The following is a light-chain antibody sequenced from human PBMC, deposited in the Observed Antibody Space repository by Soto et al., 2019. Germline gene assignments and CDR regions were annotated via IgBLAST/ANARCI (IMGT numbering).Light chain of an antibody. Sequence: EVVLTQSPGTLSLSPGERATLSCRASQSVSNNYFAWDQHKPGKAPRLLIFGSSDSATGIPDRFSGSGSGTDFTLTISRLEPEDFAVDYCQQYGSSPPYTFGQGTKLEIK. J-gene: IGKJ2*01. CDR3: QQYGSSPPYT. CDR2: GSS. CDR1: QSVSNNY. V-gene: IGKV3-20*01.